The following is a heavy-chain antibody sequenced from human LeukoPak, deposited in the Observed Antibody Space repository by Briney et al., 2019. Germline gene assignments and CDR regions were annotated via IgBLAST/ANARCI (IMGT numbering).Heavy chain of an antibody. D-gene: IGHD3-10*02. Sequence: SQTLSLTCTVSGDSISSGTYSWTWIRQPAGKGLEWIGGISTSGNTKFHPSLKSRVTISLDTSKRQFSLKLSSVTAADTAVYYCARHVLTAGAIEWGQGTLVTVSS. CDR3: ARHVLTAGAIE. V-gene: IGHV4-61*02. CDR1: GDSISSGTYS. J-gene: IGHJ4*02. CDR2: ISTSGNT.